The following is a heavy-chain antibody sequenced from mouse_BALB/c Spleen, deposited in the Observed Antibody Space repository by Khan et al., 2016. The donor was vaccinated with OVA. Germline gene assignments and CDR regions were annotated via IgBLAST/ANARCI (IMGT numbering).Heavy chain of an antibody. CDR1: GYTFTNYG. J-gene: IGHJ4*01. Sequence: QFQLVQSGPELKKPGETVKISCKASGYTFTNYGMNWVKQAPGKGLKWMGWINSNTGEATYADDFKGRFAFSLETSASTAYLQIKNLKNEDTATXFCVRGGRRAMDYWGQGTSVTVSS. CDR3: VRGGRRAMDY. D-gene: IGHD3-3*01. V-gene: IGHV9-3-1*01. CDR2: INSNTGEA.